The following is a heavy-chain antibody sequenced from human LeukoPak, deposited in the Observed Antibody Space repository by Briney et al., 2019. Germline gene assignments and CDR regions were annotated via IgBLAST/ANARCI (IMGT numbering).Heavy chain of an antibody. CDR2: INTDGSNT. CDR3: VRGGESTWS. Sequence: GGSLRLSCAPSGFSFSGYYMYWVRHAPGKGLVWLSRINTDGSNTDYADSVKGRFTISRDDAKNTLYLQMNSLRAEDTAVYYCVRGGESTWSWGQGTLVTVSS. CDR1: GFSFSGYY. D-gene: IGHD2-15*01. V-gene: IGHV3-74*01. J-gene: IGHJ5*02.